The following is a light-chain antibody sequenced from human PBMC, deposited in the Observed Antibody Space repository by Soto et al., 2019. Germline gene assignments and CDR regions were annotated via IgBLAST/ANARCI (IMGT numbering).Light chain of an antibody. CDR3: SSYAGSNNYV. J-gene: IGLJ1*01. V-gene: IGLV2-8*01. CDR2: EVS. Sequence: PGQSVTISCTGTSSDVGGYNYVSWYQQHPGKAPKLMIYEVSKRPSGVPDRFSGSKSGNTASLTVSGLQAEDEADYYCSSYAGSNNYVFGTGTKVTVL. CDR1: SSDVGGYNY.